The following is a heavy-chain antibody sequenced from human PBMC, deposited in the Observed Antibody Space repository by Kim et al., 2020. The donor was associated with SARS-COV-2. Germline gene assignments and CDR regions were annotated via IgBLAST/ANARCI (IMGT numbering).Heavy chain of an antibody. J-gene: IGHJ6*01. CDR1: GGSISSGGYY. D-gene: IGHD3-3*02. V-gene: IGHV4-31*03. Sequence: SETLSLTCTVSGGSISSGGYYWGWIRQYPGKGLEWIVYMFYSGSTYYHPSLESRVTISVDTSRNQFSLKLISVTAADTALFCVARVRAFYQSPPSSGVW. CDR2: MFYSGST. CDR3: ARVRAFYQSPPSSGV.